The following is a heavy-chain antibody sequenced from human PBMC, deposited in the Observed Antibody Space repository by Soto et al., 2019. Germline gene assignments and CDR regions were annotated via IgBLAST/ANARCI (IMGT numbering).Heavy chain of an antibody. CDR3: ARDGVWGLSKDFDY. V-gene: IGHV1-69*05. CDR2: IIPIFGTA. D-gene: IGHD3-16*01. CDR1: GGTFSSYA. J-gene: IGHJ4*02. Sequence: SVKVSCKASGGTFSSYAISWVRQAPGQGLEWMGGIIPIFGTANYAQKLQGRVTMTTDTSTSTAYMELRSLRSDDTAVYYCARDGVWGLSKDFDYWGQGTLVTVSS.